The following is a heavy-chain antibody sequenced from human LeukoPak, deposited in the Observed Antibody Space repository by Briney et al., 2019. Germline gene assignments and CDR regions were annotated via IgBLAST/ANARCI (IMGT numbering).Heavy chain of an antibody. D-gene: IGHD2-2*01. V-gene: IGHV1-2*04. CDR3: ARGPGSDIAVAQNYYGMDV. CDR2: INPNSGGT. Sequence: ASVKVSCKASGYTFTGYYMHWVRQAPGQGLEWMGWINPNSGGTNYAQKFQGWDTMTRDTSISTAYMELSRLRSDDTAVYYCARGPGSDIAVAQNYYGMDVWGQGTTVTVSS. J-gene: IGHJ6*02. CDR1: GYTFTGYY.